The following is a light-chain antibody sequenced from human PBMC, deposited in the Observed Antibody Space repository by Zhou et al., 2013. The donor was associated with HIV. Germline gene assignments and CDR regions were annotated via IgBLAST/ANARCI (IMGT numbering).Light chain of an antibody. J-gene: IGKJ1*01. CDR3: QQSYSTPRT. CDR2: KTS. Sequence: DIQMTQSPSTLSASVGDRVTITCRASQSISTWLAWYQQKPGKAPKLLVYKTSSLESGVPSRFSGSGSGTEFTLTINSLHPEDFATYYCQQSYSTPRTFGQGTKVEIK. CDR1: QSISTW. V-gene: IGKV1-5*03.